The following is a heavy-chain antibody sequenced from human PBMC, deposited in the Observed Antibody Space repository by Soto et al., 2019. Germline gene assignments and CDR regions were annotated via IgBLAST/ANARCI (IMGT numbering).Heavy chain of an antibody. J-gene: IGHJ4*02. V-gene: IGHV1-69*01. D-gene: IGHD3-10*01. CDR2: IIPIFGTA. CDR1: GGTFSSYA. CDR3: ARDRPPYYSGSGSYSGNY. Sequence: QVQLVQSGAEVQKPGSSVKVSCKASGGTFSSYAISWVRQAPGQGLEWMGGIIPIFGTANYAQKFQGRVTITADESTSTAYMELSSLRSEDTAVYYCARDRPPYYSGSGSYSGNYWGQGTLVTVSS.